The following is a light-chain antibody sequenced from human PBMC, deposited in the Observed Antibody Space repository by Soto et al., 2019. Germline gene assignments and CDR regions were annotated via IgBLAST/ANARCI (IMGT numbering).Light chain of an antibody. CDR1: QSVRSKY. CDR2: GTS. J-gene: IGKJ3*01. CDR3: QQHGSPLFT. V-gene: IGKV3-20*01. Sequence: EIVLTQSPGTLSLSPGERATLSCRASQSVRSKYLAWYQQKPGQAPRVLIYGTSISAAGVPERVSGGGSGTGFTLTITRLEHEDCAVYECQQHGSPLFTFGPGTKVAFK.